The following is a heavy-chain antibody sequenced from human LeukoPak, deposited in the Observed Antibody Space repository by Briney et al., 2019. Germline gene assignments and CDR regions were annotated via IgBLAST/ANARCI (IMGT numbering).Heavy chain of an antibody. V-gene: IGHV4-30-4*08. CDR3: ARVVRIAAAGIASIPFTLRGVEDCYYFDY. Sequence: PSETLSLTCTVSGGSISYRSYCWGWIRQLPGKGLEWIGYIYYSGSTYYNPSLKSRVTISVDTSKNQFSLKLSSVTAADTAVYYCARVVRIAAAGIASIPFTLRGVEDCYYFDYWGQGTLVTVSS. J-gene: IGHJ4*02. CDR1: GGSISYRSYC. CDR2: IYYSGST. D-gene: IGHD6-13*01.